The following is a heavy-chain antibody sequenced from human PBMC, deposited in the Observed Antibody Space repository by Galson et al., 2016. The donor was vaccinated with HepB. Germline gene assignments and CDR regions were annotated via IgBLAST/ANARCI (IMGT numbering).Heavy chain of an antibody. D-gene: IGHD3-3*01. V-gene: IGHV1-18*01. CDR3: ARDPVFLERFTYYYGMDV. J-gene: IGHJ6*02. CDR1: GYTFTNYG. CDR2: ISGYNGNT. Sequence: SVKVSCKASGYTFTNYGISWVRQAPGQGLEWMGWISGYNGNTHYAQKFQVRVTMTTETSTSTAYMELRSLRSDDTAVYYCARDPVFLERFTYYYGMDVWGQGTTVTVSS.